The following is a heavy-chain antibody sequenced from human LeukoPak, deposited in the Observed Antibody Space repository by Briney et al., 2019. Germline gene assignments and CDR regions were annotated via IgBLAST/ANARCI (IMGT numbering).Heavy chain of an antibody. Sequence: GESLKISCKGSGYSFPSYWIGWVRQMPGKGLEWMGLIYPGDSHTRYSPSFQGQVTISADKSIRTAYLQWSSLKASDTAIYYCARPSTTVDWYFDLWGRGTLVTVSS. CDR2: IYPGDSHT. CDR1: GYSFPSYW. J-gene: IGHJ2*01. V-gene: IGHV5-51*01. D-gene: IGHD4-17*01. CDR3: ARPSTTVDWYFDL.